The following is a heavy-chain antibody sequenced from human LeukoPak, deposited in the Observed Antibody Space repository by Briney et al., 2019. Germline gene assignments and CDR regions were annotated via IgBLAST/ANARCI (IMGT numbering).Heavy chain of an antibody. CDR1: GFTFSDYY. J-gene: IGHJ4*02. Sequence: PGGSLRLSCAASGFTFSDYYMSWIRQAPGKGLEWVSYISSSTYTNYVDSVKGRFTISRDNAKNSMYLQMNSLRAEDTAVYYCARISGSNVFDYWGQGTLVTVSS. V-gene: IGHV3-11*03. D-gene: IGHD1-26*01. CDR2: ISSSTYT. CDR3: ARISGSNVFDY.